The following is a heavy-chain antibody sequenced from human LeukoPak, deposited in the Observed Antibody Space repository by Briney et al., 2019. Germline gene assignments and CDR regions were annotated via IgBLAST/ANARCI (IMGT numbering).Heavy chain of an antibody. V-gene: IGHV3-33*01. CDR1: GSTFSGYG. D-gene: IGHD3-16*01. CDR2: LSYDGSNK. J-gene: IGHJ4*02. Sequence: GRSLRLSCAASGSTFSGYGIHWVRQAPGKGLEWVAFLSYDGSNKFYADSVKGRFTISRDNSENTLHLQMNSLKDEDTAVYYCARGLYKNGWYYFDYWGQGTLVTVSS. CDR3: ARGLYKNGWYYFDY.